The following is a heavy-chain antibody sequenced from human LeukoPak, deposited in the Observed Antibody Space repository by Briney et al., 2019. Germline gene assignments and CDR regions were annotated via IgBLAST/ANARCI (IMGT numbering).Heavy chain of an antibody. D-gene: IGHD3-9*01. Sequence: PGRSLRLSCAASGFTFSSYEMNWVRQAPGKGLEWVSYISSSGSTIYYADSVKGRFTISRDNAKNSLYLQMNSLRAEDTAVYYCARIEVKAYYDILTGYYNGYWGQGTLVTVSS. CDR2: ISSSGSTI. CDR3: ARIEVKAYYDILTGYYNGY. CDR1: GFTFSSYE. J-gene: IGHJ4*02. V-gene: IGHV3-48*03.